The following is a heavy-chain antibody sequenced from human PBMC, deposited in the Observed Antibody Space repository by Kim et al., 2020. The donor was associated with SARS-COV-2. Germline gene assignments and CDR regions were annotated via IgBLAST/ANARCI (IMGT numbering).Heavy chain of an antibody. CDR1: GGSINSGGSY. V-gene: IGHV4-39*01. Sequence: SETLSLTCTVSGGSINSGGSYWGWIRQPPGKGLEWIGSVYFSGETHYSSSLKSRVNISKDTSNSQFSLKLSSVTAADTAHYFCARGDGSFYYISPYFDYWGQGILVTVSS. D-gene: IGHD3-10*01. CDR3: ARGDGSFYYISPYFDY. J-gene: IGHJ4*02. CDR2: VYFSGET.